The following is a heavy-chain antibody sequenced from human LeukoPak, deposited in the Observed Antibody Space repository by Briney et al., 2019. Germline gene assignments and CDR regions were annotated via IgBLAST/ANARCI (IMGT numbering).Heavy chain of an antibody. CDR1: GFTFSSYG. Sequence: GGSLRLSCAASGFTFSSYGMPWVRQAPGKGLEWVAVIWYDGSNKYYADSVKGRFTISRDNSKNTLYLQMNSLRAEDTAVYYCARVDSGSYFFDYWGQGTLVTVSS. J-gene: IGHJ4*02. D-gene: IGHD1-26*01. CDR2: IWYDGSNK. CDR3: ARVDSGSYFFDY. V-gene: IGHV3-33*01.